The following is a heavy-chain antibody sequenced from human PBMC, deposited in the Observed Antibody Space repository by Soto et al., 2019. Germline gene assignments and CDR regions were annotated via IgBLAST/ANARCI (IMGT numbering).Heavy chain of an antibody. D-gene: IGHD4-4*01. CDR1: GGSFSGYY. V-gene: IGHV4-59*08. CDR3: ARYSVTGLGNYYMDA. Sequence: TSETLSLTCAVYGGSFSGYYLSWIRQPPGKGLEWVGYIYSSGSTNYNPSLKSRVTISVDKSKNQFSLKLSSVTAADTAVYYCARYSVTGLGNYYMDAWGKGTTVTVSS. CDR2: IYSSGST. J-gene: IGHJ6*03.